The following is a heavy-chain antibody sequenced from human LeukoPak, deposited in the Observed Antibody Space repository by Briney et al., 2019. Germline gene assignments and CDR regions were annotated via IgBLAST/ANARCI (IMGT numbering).Heavy chain of an antibody. V-gene: IGHV4-39*01. CDR2: IYYTGST. CDR1: GGSINNNSYY. Sequence: SETLSLTCTVSGGSINNNSYYWGWICQPPGKGLEWIGSIYYTGSTYYNPSLKSRVTISVDTSKNQFSLKLSSVTAADTAVYYCARARGYSGYDSGLFDYWGQGTLVTVSS. D-gene: IGHD5-12*01. J-gene: IGHJ4*02. CDR3: ARARGYSGYDSGLFDY.